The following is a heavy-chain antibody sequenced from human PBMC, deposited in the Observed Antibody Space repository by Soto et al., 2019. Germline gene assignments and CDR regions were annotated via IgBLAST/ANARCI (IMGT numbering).Heavy chain of an antibody. CDR2: IIPIFGTA. CDR1: GGTFSSYA. J-gene: IGHJ6*02. V-gene: IGHV1-69*06. D-gene: IGHD3-3*02. Sequence: SVKVSCKASGGTFSSYAISWVRQAPGQGLEWMGGIIPIFGTANYAQKFQGRVTITADKSTSTAYMELSSLRSEDKAVYYCASSTEPYCYYGMDVWGQGTTVTVSS. CDR3: ASSTEPYCYYGMDV.